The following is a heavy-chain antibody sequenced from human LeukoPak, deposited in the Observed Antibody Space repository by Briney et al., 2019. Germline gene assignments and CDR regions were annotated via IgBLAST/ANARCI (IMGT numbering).Heavy chain of an antibody. Sequence: GGSLRLSCAASGFTFSSYAMSWVRQAPGKGLEWVSAISGSGGSTYYADSVKGRFTISRDNSKNTLYLQMNSLRAEDTAVYYCANCPGPSGVVTTCFDYWGQGTLVTVSS. CDR1: GFTFSSYA. CDR2: ISGSGGST. D-gene: IGHD3-3*01. J-gene: IGHJ4*02. V-gene: IGHV3-23*01. CDR3: ANCPGPSGVVTTCFDY.